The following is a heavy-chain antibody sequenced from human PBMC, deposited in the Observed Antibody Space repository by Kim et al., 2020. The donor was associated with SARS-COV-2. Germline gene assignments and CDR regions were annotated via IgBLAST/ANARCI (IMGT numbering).Heavy chain of an antibody. V-gene: IGHV1-18*01. Sequence: TNYAQKPQGKVTMTTDTSTSTAYMELRSLRSDDTAVYYCARVAAAGYFDYWGQGTLVTVSS. CDR2: T. CDR3: ARVAAAGYFDY. D-gene: IGHD6-13*01. J-gene: IGHJ4*02.